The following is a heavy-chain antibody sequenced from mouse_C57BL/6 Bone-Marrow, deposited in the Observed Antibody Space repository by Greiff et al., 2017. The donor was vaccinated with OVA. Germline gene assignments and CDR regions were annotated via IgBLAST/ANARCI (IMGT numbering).Heavy chain of an antibody. D-gene: IGHD1-1*01. CDR1: GFSFNTYA. Sequence: EVQVVESGGGLVQPKGSLKLSCAASGFSFNTYAMNWVRQAPGKGLEWVARIRSKSNNYATYYADSVKDRFTISRDDSESMLYLQMNNLKTEDTAMYYGVRQTTTVGATDWYMDVWGKGTTVTVSS. V-gene: IGHV10-1*01. CDR3: VRQTTTVGATDWYMDV. J-gene: IGHJ1*03. CDR2: IRSKSNNYAT.